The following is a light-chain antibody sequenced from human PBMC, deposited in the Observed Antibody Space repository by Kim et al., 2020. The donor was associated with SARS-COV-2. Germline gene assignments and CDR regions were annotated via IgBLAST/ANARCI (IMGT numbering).Light chain of an antibody. J-gene: IGKJ2*03. CDR1: QSVSNN. V-gene: IGKV3-15*01. CDR3: HQYNNWPHS. CDR2: GAS. Sequence: SVAPGERPPLSCRASQSVSNNLAWYQQKPGQAPRLLIYGASIRATGVPTRFSGSGSEIEFTLIISSLQSEDFAVYYCHQYNNWPHSLGLGTKLEI.